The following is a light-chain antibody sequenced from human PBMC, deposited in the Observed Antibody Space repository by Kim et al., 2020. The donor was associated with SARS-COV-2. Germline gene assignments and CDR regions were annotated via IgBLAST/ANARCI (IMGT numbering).Light chain of an antibody. CDR3: QQYGGSPYT. Sequence: SPGERATLSCRASQSVDSNYLAWYQQKPGQAPRLVISTASSRATGIPERFSGSGSGTDFRLSISRLEPEDFAVYYCQQYGGSPYTFGQGTKLEI. CDR2: TAS. V-gene: IGKV3-20*01. CDR1: QSVDSNY. J-gene: IGKJ2*01.